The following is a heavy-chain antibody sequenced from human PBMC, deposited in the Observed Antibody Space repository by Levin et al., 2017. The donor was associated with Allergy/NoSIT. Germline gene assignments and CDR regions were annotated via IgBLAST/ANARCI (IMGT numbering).Heavy chain of an antibody. CDR2: IIPIFGTA. V-gene: IGHV1-69*13. D-gene: IGHD2-8*01. CDR3: ARASYCTNGVCIFDY. CDR1: GGTFSSYA. Sequence: ASVKVSCKASGGTFSSYAISWVRQAPGQGLEWMGGIIPIFGTANYAQKFQGRVTITADESTSTAYMELSSLRSEDTAVYYCARASYCTNGVCIFDYWGQGTLVTVSS. J-gene: IGHJ4*02.